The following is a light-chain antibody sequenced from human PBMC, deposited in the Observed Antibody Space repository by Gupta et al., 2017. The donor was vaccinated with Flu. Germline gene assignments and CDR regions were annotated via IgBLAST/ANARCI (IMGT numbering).Light chain of an antibody. CDR2: KTS. CDR1: QSSNNL. J-gene: IGKJ1*01. V-gene: IGKV1-5*03. Sequence: GDRVTITCRASQSSNNLLVWYQQKPEKAPNLLIYKTSSLQTGVPSRFSGSGSGTEFTLTISSLQPDDFATYYCQEYNSYQWTFGQGTKVEIK. CDR3: QEYNSYQWT.